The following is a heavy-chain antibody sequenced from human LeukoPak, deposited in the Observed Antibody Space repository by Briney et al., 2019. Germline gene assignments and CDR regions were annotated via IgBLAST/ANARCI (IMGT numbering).Heavy chain of an antibody. CDR3: ARRSTVTAYDFYYMDV. V-gene: IGHV3-7*01. CDR2: IKEDGSEK. Sequence: GGSLRLPCEASEFIFSGYWMTWVRQAPGKGLEWVANIKEDGSEKYYVDSVKGRFIISRNNANKSLYLQMNSLRAEDTAVYYCARRSTVTAYDFYYMDVWGKGTTVIVSS. CDR1: EFIFSGYW. J-gene: IGHJ6*03. D-gene: IGHD4-17*01.